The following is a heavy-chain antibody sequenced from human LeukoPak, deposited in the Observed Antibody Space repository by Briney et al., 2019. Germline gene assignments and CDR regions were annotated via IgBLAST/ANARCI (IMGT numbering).Heavy chain of an antibody. Sequence: QAGGSLRLSCAASGFTFSSYGMHWVRQAPGKGLEWVSYISSSGSTIYYADSVKGRFTISRDNAKNSLYLQMNSLRAEDTAVYYCARGQRWNIAVAVPFDYWGQGTLVTVSS. CDR1: GFTFSSYG. D-gene: IGHD6-19*01. V-gene: IGHV3-48*04. CDR2: ISSSGSTI. J-gene: IGHJ4*02. CDR3: ARGQRWNIAVAVPFDY.